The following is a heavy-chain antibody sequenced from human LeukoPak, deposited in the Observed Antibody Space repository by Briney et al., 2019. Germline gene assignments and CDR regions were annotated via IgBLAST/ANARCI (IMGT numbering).Heavy chain of an antibody. V-gene: IGHV4-61*05. CDR3: ARVVQKYCTNGVCYKRYFDY. Sequence: PSETLSLTCTVSGXSISSSSYYWGWIRQPPGKGLEWIGYIYYSGSTNYNPSLKSRVTISVDTSKNQFSLKLNSVTAADTAVYYCARVVQKYCTNGVCYKRYFDYWGQGTLVTVSS. D-gene: IGHD2-8*01. CDR2: IYYSGST. CDR1: GXSISSSSYY. J-gene: IGHJ4*02.